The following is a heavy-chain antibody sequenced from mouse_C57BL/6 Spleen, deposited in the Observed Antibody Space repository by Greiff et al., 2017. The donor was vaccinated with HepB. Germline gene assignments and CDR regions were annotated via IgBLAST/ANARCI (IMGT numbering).Heavy chain of an antibody. D-gene: IGHD1-1*01. J-gene: IGHJ4*01. CDR3: ARPDITTVVGAMDY. CDR1: GFTFSDYG. CDR2: ISSGSSTI. V-gene: IGHV5-17*01. Sequence: EVQLVESGGGLVKPGGSLKLSCAASGFTFSDYGMHWVRQAPEKGLEWVAYISSGSSTIYYADTVKGRFTISRDNAKNTLFLQMTSLRSEDTAMYYCARPDITTVVGAMDYWGKGTSVTVSS.